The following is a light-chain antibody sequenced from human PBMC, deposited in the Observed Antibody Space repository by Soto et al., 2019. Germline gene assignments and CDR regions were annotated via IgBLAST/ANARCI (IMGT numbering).Light chain of an antibody. Sequence: QLVLTQSSSASASLGSSVKLTCILSSGHSTYIIAWHQQQPGKAPRFLMTLDRSGSYNRGSGVPGRFSGSSSGADRYLTISHHRCEDEGDYCCASWYGNTHKVFGRGTKLTVL. CDR1: SGHSTYI. V-gene: IGLV4-60*02. J-gene: IGLJ3*02. CDR3: ASWYGNTHKV. CDR2: LDRSGSY.